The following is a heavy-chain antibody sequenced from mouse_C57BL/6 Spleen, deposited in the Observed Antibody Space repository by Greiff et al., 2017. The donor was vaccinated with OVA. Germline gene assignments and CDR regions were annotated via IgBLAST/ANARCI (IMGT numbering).Heavy chain of an antibody. Sequence: VKLMESGAELVKPGASVKISCKASGYAFSSYWMNWVKQRPGKGLEWIGQIYPGDGDTNYNGKFKGKATLTADKSSSTAYMQLSSLTSEDSAVYFCARWDDYHLDYWGQGTTLTVSS. CDR2: IYPGDGDT. D-gene: IGHD2-4*01. V-gene: IGHV1-80*01. CDR1: GYAFSSYW. J-gene: IGHJ2*01. CDR3: ARWDDYHLDY.